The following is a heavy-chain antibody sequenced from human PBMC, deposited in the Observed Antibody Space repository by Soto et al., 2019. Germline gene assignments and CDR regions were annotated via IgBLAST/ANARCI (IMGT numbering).Heavy chain of an antibody. CDR1: GFTFSNYA. V-gene: IGHV3-23*01. J-gene: IGHJ6*02. D-gene: IGHD3-3*01. CDR2: INAGGGST. CDR3: AKDAGGPIFGLVLIQHAMYV. Sequence: PGGSLRLSYPASGFTFSNYATNWVRQAPGKGLEWVSFINAGGGSTYYAESVKVRFTISRDNTKNTLYLQKNSLRGEDTAVYYCAKDAGGPIFGLVLIQHAMYVWGPGTTVTVSS.